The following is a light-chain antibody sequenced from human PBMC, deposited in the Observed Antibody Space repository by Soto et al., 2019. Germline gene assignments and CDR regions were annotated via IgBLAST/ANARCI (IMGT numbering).Light chain of an antibody. CDR1: SSNIGGNS. V-gene: IGLV1-44*01. CDR3: AAWDDSLNGPV. J-gene: IGLJ2*01. CDR2: DNS. Sequence: QLVLTQPPSASGTPGQRVTISCSGSSSNIGGNSVNWYQQLPGTAPKVLIYDNSQRPSGVPDRFSGSKSGTSASLAISGLQSEDEADYYCAAWDDSLNGPVFGGGTKLTVL.